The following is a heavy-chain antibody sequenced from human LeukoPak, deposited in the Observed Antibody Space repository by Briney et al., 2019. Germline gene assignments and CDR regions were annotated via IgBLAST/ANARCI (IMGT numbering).Heavy chain of an antibody. CDR1: GGSISSYY. CDR2: IYYSGST. CDR3: ARDHSITGTVDAFDI. J-gene: IGHJ3*02. V-gene: IGHV4-59*01. Sequence: SETLSLTCTVSGGSISSYYWSWIRQPPGKGLEWIGYIYYSGSTNYNPSLKSRVTISVDTSKNQFSLKLSSVTAADTAVYYCARDHSITGTVDAFDIWGQGTMVTVS. D-gene: IGHD1-7*01.